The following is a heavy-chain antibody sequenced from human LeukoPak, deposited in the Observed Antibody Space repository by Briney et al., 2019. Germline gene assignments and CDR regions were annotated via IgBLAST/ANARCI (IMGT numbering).Heavy chain of an antibody. CDR1: GFTFSSYA. CDR3: AREFRGSFDY. V-gene: IGHV3-30-3*01. Sequence: PGRSLRLSCAASGFTFSSYAMHWVRQAPGKGLEWVAVISYDGSNKYYADSVRGRLTISRDNSKNTLYLQMNSLRAEDAAVYYCAREFRGSFDYWGQGTLVTVSS. D-gene: IGHD1-26*01. J-gene: IGHJ4*02. CDR2: ISYDGSNK.